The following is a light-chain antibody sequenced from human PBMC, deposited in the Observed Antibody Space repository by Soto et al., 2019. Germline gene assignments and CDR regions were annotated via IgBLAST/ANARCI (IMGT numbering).Light chain of an antibody. CDR3: QQSYTTPRT. J-gene: IGKJ1*01. Sequence: DIQMTQSPSSLSASVGDRVTITCRASQSISSYLNWYQQKPGKAPNLLIYATTTLQSGVPSRFSGSGSGTEFTLTISSLQPEDFATYYWQQSYTTPRTFGQGTKVEIK. CDR2: ATT. CDR1: QSISSY. V-gene: IGKV1-39*01.